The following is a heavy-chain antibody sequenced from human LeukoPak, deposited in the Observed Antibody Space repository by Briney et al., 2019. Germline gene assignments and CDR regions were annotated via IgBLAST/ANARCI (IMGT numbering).Heavy chain of an antibody. V-gene: IGHV3-7*01. J-gene: IGHJ4*02. CDR2: IKQDGSEK. Sequence: GGSLRLSCAASGFTFSSYWMSWVRQAPGKGLEWVANIKQDGSEKYYVDSVKGRFTISRDNAKNSLYLQMNSLRAEDTAVYYCARDEPGIAAAGFFDYWGQGTLVTVSS. CDR1: GFTFSSYW. CDR3: ARDEPGIAAAGFFDY. D-gene: IGHD6-13*01.